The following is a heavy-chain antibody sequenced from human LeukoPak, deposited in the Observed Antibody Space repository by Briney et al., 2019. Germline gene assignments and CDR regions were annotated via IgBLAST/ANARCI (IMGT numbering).Heavy chain of an antibody. J-gene: IGHJ4*02. D-gene: IGHD2-8*01. CDR1: GFTFSSYN. CDR3: ARDNDYFDY. CDR2: ISSSSSTI. V-gene: IGHV3-48*01. Sequence: GGSLRLSCAASGFTFSSYNMNWVRQAPGKGLEWVSYISSSSSTIYYADSVKGRFTISRNNRKNSLYLQMNRLRAEDTAVYYRARDNDYFDYGGRGTLVTVSS.